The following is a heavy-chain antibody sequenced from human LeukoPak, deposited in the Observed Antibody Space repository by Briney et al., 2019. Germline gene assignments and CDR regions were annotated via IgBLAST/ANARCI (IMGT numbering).Heavy chain of an antibody. J-gene: IGHJ4*02. CDR3: ARFPDRFDC. V-gene: IGHV4-34*01. CDR2: INHSGST. Sequence: SETLSLTCAVYGGSFSGYYWSWIRQPPGKGLEWIGEINHSGSTNYNPSLKSRVTISVDTSKNQFSLKLSSVTAADTAMYYCARFPDRFDCWGQGTLVTVSS. D-gene: IGHD1-14*01. CDR1: GGSFSGYY.